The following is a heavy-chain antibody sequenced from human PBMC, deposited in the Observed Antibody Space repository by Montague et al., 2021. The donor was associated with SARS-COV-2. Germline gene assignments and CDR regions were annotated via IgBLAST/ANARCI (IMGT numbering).Heavy chain of an antibody. CDR1: GGSISSSSYY. V-gene: IGHV4-39*01. J-gene: IGHJ3*02. Sequence: SETLSLTCTVSGGSISSSSYYWGRIRQPPGKGLEWIGSIYYSGSTYYNPSLKSRVTISVDTSKNQFSLKLSSVTAADTAVYYCTGSPPGIAAAGTVAAFDIWGQGTMVTVSS. CDR2: IYYSGST. CDR3: TGSPPGIAAAGTVAAFDI. D-gene: IGHD6-13*01.